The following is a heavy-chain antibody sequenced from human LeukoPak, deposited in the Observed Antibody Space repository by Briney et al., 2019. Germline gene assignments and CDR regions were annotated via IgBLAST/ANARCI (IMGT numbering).Heavy chain of an antibody. D-gene: IGHD6-13*01. Sequence: SETLSLTCAVYGGSFSGYYWSWIRQPPGKGLEWIGTISYSGSTYYNPSLKSRVTISEDTPNDQFSLSLSSVTAADTAVYYCARDRVGQQLVGRKYYYYYMDVWGKGTTVTISS. CDR1: GGSFSGYY. CDR3: ARDRVGQQLVGRKYYYYYMDV. V-gene: IGHV4-34*01. J-gene: IGHJ6*03. CDR2: ISYSGST.